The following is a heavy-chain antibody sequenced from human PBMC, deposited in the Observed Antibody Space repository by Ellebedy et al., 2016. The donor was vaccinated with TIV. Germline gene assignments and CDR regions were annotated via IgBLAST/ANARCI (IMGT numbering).Heavy chain of an antibody. D-gene: IGHD3-22*01. CDR2: ISGSGGST. Sequence: GGSLRLSXAASGFTFSDYYMSWIRQAPGKGLEWVSAISGSGGSTYYADSVKGRFTISRDNSKNTLYLQMNSLRAEDTAVYYCARQVATPTGYYDSSGYYYYWGQGTLVTVSS. V-gene: IGHV3-23*01. CDR1: GFTFSDYY. J-gene: IGHJ4*02. CDR3: ARQVATPTGYYDSSGYYYY.